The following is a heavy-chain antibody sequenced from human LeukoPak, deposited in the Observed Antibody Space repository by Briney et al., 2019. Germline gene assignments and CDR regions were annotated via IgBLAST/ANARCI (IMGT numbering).Heavy chain of an antibody. CDR3: ARFPAGSSGFD. Sequence: GGSLRLSCAASGFTFSSYAMSWVRQAPGKGLEWVSTISGSGGSTYYADSVKGRFTISRDNSKNTLYLQMNSLRAEDTAVYYCARFPAGSSGFDWGQGTLVTVSS. CDR2: ISGSGGST. D-gene: IGHD3-22*01. V-gene: IGHV3-23*01. J-gene: IGHJ4*02. CDR1: GFTFSSYA.